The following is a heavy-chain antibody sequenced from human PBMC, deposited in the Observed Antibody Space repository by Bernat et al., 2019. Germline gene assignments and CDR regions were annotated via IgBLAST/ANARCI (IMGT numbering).Heavy chain of an antibody. D-gene: IGHD3-10*01. CDR2: IKQDGSEK. Sequence: EVQLVESGGGLVQPGGSLRLSCAASGFTFSSYWMSWVRQAPGKGLEWVANIKQDGSEKYYVDSVKGRFTISRDNAKNSLYLQMNSLRAEDTAVYYCARLPITLIRVGMDVWGQGTTVIVSS. CDR3: ARLPITLIRVGMDV. V-gene: IGHV3-7*01. CDR1: GFTFSSYW. J-gene: IGHJ6*02.